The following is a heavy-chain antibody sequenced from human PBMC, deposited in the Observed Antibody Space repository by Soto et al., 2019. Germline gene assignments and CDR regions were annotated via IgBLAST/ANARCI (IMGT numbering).Heavy chain of an antibody. V-gene: IGHV3-23*01. CDR3: AKVGPQWLIPAGGGY. CDR2: ISGSGGST. Sequence: GGSLRLFCAASGFPFSSYAMSWVRQAPGKGLEWVSAISGSGGSTYYADSVKGRFTISRDNSKNTLYLQMNSLRAEDTAVYYCAKVGPQWLIPAGGGYWGQGTLVTVSS. CDR1: GFPFSSYA. J-gene: IGHJ4*02. D-gene: IGHD6-19*01.